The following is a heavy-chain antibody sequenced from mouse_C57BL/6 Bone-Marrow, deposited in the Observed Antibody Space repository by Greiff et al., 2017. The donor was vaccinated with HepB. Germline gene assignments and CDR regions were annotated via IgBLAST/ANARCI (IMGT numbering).Heavy chain of an antibody. Sequence: VQLQQPGAELVKPGASVKLSCKASGYTFTSYWMHWVKQRPGQGLEWIGMIHPNSGSTNYNEKFKSKATLTVDKSSSTAYMQLSSLTSEDSAVYYCAKPPYYYGSSQYYFDYWGQGTTLTVSS. V-gene: IGHV1-64*01. D-gene: IGHD1-1*01. CDR2: IHPNSGST. J-gene: IGHJ2*01. CDR1: GYTFTSYW. CDR3: AKPPYYYGSSQYYFDY.